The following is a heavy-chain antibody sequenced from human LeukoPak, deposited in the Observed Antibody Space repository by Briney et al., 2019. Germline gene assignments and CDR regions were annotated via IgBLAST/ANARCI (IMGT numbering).Heavy chain of an antibody. J-gene: IGHJ4*02. V-gene: IGHV4-59*12. CDR2: IYDSGST. D-gene: IGHD4-11*01. CDR3: ARDYTADYSNLFDY. CDR1: GGSINNYY. Sequence: SETLSLTCAVSGGSINNYYWSWIRQPPGKGLEWIGYIYDSGSTNYNPSLQSRVTISVDTSKNQFSLKLSSVTAADTAVYYCARDYTADYSNLFDYWGQGTLVTVSS.